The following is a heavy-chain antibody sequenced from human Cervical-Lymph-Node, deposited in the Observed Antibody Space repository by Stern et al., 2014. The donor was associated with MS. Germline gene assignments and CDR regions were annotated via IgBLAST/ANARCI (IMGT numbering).Heavy chain of an antibody. CDR2: IIPMFGTT. V-gene: IGHV1-69*01. CDR1: GGTFSDV. Sequence: VQLLESGPEVKKPGSSVKLSCKASGGTFSDVINWVRQAPGQGIDWMGGIIPMFGTTNYAQKFQGRVKITADESMTTGYMELTSLTSEDTALYYCATTFHWGQGTLITVSS. CDR3: ATTFH. D-gene: IGHD3-16*01. J-gene: IGHJ4*02.